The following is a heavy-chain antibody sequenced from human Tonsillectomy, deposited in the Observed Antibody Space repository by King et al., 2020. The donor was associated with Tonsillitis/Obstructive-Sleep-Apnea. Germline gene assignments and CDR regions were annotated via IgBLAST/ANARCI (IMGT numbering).Heavy chain of an antibody. D-gene: IGHD5-18*01. CDR2: ISTDNSTI. J-gene: IGHJ4*02. CDR3: ARDPAPPDTVMVYFDY. V-gene: IGHV3-48*02. CDR1: GFTFSSYS. Sequence: VQLVESGGGLVQPGGSLRLSCAASGFTFSSYSMNWVCQTPGKGLEWGSYISTDNSTIYYADSVKGRFTISRDNAKNSLYLQMNSLRDEDPAMYYCARDPAPPDTVMVYFDYWGQGTLVTVSS.